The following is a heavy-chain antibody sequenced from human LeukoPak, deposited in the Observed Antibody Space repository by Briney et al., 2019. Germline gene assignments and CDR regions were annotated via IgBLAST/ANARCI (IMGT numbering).Heavy chain of an antibody. CDR1: GGSISSNSYY. D-gene: IGHD6-13*01. CDR3: ARGGYSSSWSVLDYFDY. CDR2: IYYSGST. Sequence: PSETLSLTCAVSGGSISSNSYYWGWIRQPPGKGLEWIGSIYYSGSTNYNPSLKSRVTISVDTSKNQFSLKLSSVTAADTAVYYCARGGYSSSWSVLDYFDYWGQGTLVTVSS. V-gene: IGHV4-39*07. J-gene: IGHJ4*02.